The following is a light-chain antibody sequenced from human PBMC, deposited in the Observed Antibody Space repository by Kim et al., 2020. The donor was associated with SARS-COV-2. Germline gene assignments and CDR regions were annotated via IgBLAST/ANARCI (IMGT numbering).Light chain of an antibody. CDR2: DAS. CDR1: QSISSY. Sequence: LSPGERATLSCRASQSISSYLAWYQQKPGQAPRLLIYDASNRATGIPARFSGSGSGTDFTLTISSLEPEDFAVYYCQQRSNWPGTFGQGTKVDIK. J-gene: IGKJ1*01. V-gene: IGKV3-11*01. CDR3: QQRSNWPGT.